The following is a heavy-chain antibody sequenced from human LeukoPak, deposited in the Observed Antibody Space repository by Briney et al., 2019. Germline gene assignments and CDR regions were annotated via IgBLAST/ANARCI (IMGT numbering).Heavy chain of an antibody. CDR1: GGTFSSYA. CDR2: IIPIFGTA. CDR3: AREGGGNRGRDFDY. Sequence: SVKVSCKASGGTFSSYAISWVRQAPGQGLEWMGGIIPIFGTANYAQKFQGRVTITADESTSTAYMELSSLRSEDTAVYYCAREGGGNRGRDFDYWGQGTLVTVSS. J-gene: IGHJ4*02. V-gene: IGHV1-69*01. D-gene: IGHD4-23*01.